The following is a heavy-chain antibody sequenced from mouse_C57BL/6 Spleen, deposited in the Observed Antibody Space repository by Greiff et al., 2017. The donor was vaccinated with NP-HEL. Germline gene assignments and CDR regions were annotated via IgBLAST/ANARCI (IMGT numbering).Heavy chain of an antibody. V-gene: IGHV5-17*01. J-gene: IGHJ2*01. CDR3: ARWLRRTLDY. CDR1: GFTFSDYG. CDR2: ISSGSSTI. Sequence: EVQGVESGGGLVKPGGSLKLSCAASGFTFSDYGMHWVRQAPEKGLEWVAYISSGSSTIYYADTVEGRFTISRDNAKNTLFLQMTSLRSEDTAMYYCARWLRRTLDYWGQGTTLTVSS. D-gene: IGHD2-2*01.